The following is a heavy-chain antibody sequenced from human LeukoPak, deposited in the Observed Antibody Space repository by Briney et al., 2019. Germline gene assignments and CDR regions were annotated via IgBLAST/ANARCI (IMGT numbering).Heavy chain of an antibody. CDR1: GDSISSYY. J-gene: IGHJ4*02. CDR2: MYYTGST. V-gene: IGHV4-59*08. D-gene: IGHD2-2*01. Sequence: SETLSLTCTVSGDSISSYYWSWIRQTPGQGLEWIGYMYYTGSTTYNPSLKSRVIMSVDTSKNQVSLKLSSVTAADTAVYYCASRPLPVDIFDSWGQGTLVTVSS. CDR3: ASRPLPVDIFDS.